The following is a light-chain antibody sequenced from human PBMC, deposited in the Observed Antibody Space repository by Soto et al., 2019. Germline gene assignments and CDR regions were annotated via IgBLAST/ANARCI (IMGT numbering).Light chain of an antibody. V-gene: IGLV2-14*01. CDR1: SSDVGAYNY. Sequence: SVLTQPASLSGPPGQSITISCTGTSSDVGAYNYDSWYQQYPGEAPKVIIYDVSHRPAGVSNRFSGSKSGNTASLTISGLQTQDEADYYCSSYTSPTTYVFGTGTKVTVL. J-gene: IGLJ1*01. CDR2: DVS. CDR3: SSYTSPTTYV.